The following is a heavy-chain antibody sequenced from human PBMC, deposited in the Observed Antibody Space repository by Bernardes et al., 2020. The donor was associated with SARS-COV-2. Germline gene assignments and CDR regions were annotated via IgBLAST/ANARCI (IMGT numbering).Heavy chain of an antibody. CDR2: ISPDGSNK. V-gene: IGHV3-74*01. Sequence: GGSLRLSCSGSGFRFTTYWMHWGRQVPGRGLVWVSRISPDGSNKDYADSVRGRFTISRDTAKNTVYLQMNSLRVEDTAVYYCATGGDGRSAPGMDVWGQGTTVTVSS. D-gene: IGHD3-16*01. CDR3: ATGGDGRSAPGMDV. J-gene: IGHJ6*02. CDR1: GFRFTTYW.